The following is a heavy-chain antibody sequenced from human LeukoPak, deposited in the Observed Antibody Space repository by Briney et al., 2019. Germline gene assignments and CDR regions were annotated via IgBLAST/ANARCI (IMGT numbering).Heavy chain of an antibody. Sequence: SETLSLTCAVYGGSFSGYYWSWIRQPPGKGLEWIGEINHSGSTNYNPSLKSRVTISVDTSKNQFSLKLSSVTAADTAVYYCARDRSGWYGEDYWGQGTLVTVSS. V-gene: IGHV4-34*01. CDR1: GGSFSGYY. J-gene: IGHJ4*02. CDR2: INHSGST. CDR3: ARDRSGWYGEDY. D-gene: IGHD6-19*01.